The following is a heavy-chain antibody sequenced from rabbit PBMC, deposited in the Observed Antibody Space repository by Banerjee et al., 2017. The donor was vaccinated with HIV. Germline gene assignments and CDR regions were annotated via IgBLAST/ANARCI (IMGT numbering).Heavy chain of an antibody. J-gene: IGHJ4*01. CDR1: GFPFSTIYY. Sequence: QSLEESGGDLVKPGASLTLSCTASGFPFSTIYYMCWVRQAPGKGLEWIACIYAGSSGSTYYASWAKGRFTISKTSSTTVTLQMTSLTAADTATYFCASYYSDGYAGDAYATGGYYFNLWGQGTLVTVS. CDR3: ASYYSDGYAGDAYATGGYYFNL. D-gene: IGHD6-1*01. CDR2: IYAGSSGST. V-gene: IGHV1S40*01.